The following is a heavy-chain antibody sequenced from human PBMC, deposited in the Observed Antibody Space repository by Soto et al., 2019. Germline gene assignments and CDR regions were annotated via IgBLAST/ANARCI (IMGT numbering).Heavy chain of an antibody. J-gene: IGHJ6*02. D-gene: IGHD2-15*01. V-gene: IGHV1-18*01. CDR3: AREGYCSSGSCALYSHDYFGMDV. CDR2: ISAYNDNT. CDR1: GYAFTRYG. Sequence: QAQLVQSGAEVKKPGASVKVSCKASGYAFTRYGLSWVRQAPGQGLGWMGWISAYNDNTKYAQKFQDRVTMTTDTYTTKGYMELRSLTSDDTAVYYCAREGYCSSGSCALYSHDYFGMDVWGQGTTVTVSS.